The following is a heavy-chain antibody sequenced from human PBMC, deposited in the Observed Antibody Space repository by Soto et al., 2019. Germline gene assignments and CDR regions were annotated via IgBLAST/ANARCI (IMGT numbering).Heavy chain of an antibody. V-gene: IGHV3-73*01. CDR3: VRPISSTDDSYSHYGMYV. J-gene: IGHJ6*02. Sequence: PGGSLRLSCAASGFTFSGSAMHWVRQASGKGLKWVGRIRSKANTYATVYAASLKGRFTISREDSKNTAYLQMNSLKIEDTAVYYCVRPISSTDDSYSHYGMYVWGQGTTVTVSS. CDR1: GFTFSGSA. CDR2: IRSKANTYAT. D-gene: IGHD6-13*01.